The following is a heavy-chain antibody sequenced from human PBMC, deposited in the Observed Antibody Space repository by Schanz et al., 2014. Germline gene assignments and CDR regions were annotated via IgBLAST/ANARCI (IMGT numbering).Heavy chain of an antibody. CDR3: ARRPQLQCFDY. Sequence: QVQLVESGGGLVKPGGSLRLSCAASGFTFSDYYMSWIRQAPGKGLEWVSYISHNSHYTNYADSVKGRFTISRDTAKNTVFLQMNNLRAEDTAVYYCARRPQLQCFDYWGQGTLVTVSS. V-gene: IGHV3-11*05. J-gene: IGHJ4*02. D-gene: IGHD4-4*01. CDR1: GFTFSDYY. CDR2: ISHNSHYT.